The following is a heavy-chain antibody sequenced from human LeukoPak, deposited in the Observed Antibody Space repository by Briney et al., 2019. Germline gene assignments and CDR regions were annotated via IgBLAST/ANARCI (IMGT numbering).Heavy chain of an antibody. CDR1: LDTFSSYG. CDR3: AKEFGPTWALSSFDS. D-gene: IGHD3-10*01. CDR2: ISDSGGST. V-gene: IGHV3-23*01. J-gene: IGHJ4*02. Sequence: GGSLRLSCAPPLDTFSSYGMSWVRPTLGKGLECVSGISDSGGSTYYTASVRGGFTISRDSSKNALSLLMNSLRAEDTPVYFCAKEFGPTWALSSFDSWGQGTLVSVSS.